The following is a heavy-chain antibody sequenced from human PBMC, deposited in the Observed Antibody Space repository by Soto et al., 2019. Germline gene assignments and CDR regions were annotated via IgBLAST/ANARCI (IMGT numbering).Heavy chain of an antibody. CDR3: ARARNCGGVCYSFVDY. D-gene: IGHD2-21*02. V-gene: IGHV4-31*03. CDR1: GGSISSGGYY. Sequence: PSETLSLTCTVSGGSISSGGYYWSWIRQHPGKGLEWIGYIYYGGSTYYNPSLKSRVTISVDTSKNQFSLKLSSVTAADTAVYYCARARNCGGVCYSFVDYWGQGTLVTVSS. J-gene: IGHJ4*02. CDR2: IYYGGST.